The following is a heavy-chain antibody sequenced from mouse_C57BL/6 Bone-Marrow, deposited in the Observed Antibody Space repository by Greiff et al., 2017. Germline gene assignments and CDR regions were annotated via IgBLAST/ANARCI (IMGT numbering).Heavy chain of an antibody. D-gene: IGHD1-1*01. CDR3: ARHPITTVVALDY. J-gene: IGHJ2*01. Sequence: EVKLMESGGDLVKPGGSLTLSCAASGFTFSSYGMSWVRQPPDRKLEWVATISSGGSYTYYPDSVKGRFTISRDNAKNTLYLQMSSLKSEDTAMXYCARHPITTVVALDYWGQGTTLTVSS. CDR2: ISSGGSYT. V-gene: IGHV5-6*01. CDR1: GFTFSSYG.